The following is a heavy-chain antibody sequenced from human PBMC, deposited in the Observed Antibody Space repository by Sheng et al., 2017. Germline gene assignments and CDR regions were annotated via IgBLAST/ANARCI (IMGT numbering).Heavy chain of an antibody. CDR1: GGTFSSYT. V-gene: IGHV1-69*02. D-gene: IGHD5-12*01. CDR3: ASDLQMATIHDDAFDI. J-gene: IGHJ3*02. CDR2: IIPMLDIA. Sequence: QVQLVQSGAEVKKPGSSVKVSCKASGGTFSSYTISWVRQAPGQGLEWMGRIIPMLDIANFAQKFQGRVTITADKSTTTAYMELSSLRSEDTAVYYCASDLQMATIHDDAFDIWGQGTMVTVSS.